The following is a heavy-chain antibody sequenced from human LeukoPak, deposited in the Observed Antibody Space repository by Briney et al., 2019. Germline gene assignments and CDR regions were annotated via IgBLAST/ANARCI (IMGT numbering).Heavy chain of an antibody. CDR1: GYTFTSYG. CDR3: ARDRDMNYYDSSGYPY. CDR2: ISAYNGNT. J-gene: IGHJ4*02. V-gene: IGHV1-18*01. D-gene: IGHD3-22*01. Sequence: ASVKVSCKASGYTFTSYGISWVRQAPGQGLEWMGWISAYNGNTNYAQKLQGRVTMTTDTSTSIAYMELRSLRSDDTAVYYCARDRDMNYYDSSGYPYWGQGTLVTVSS.